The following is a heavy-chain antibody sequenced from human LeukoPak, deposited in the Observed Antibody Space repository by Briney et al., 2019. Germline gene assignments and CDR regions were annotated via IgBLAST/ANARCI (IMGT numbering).Heavy chain of an antibody. CDR2: MIPILGIA. CDR3: ARDESVEVEPAMVRGVIIGSRGD. J-gene: IGHJ4*02. CDR1: GGTFSSYA. V-gene: IGHV1-69*04. Sequence: SVKVSCKASGGTFSSYAISWVRQAPGQGLEWMGRMIPILGIANYAQKFQGRVTITADKSTSTAYMELSSLRSEDTAVYYCARDESVEVEPAMVRGVIIGSRGDWGQGTLVTVSS. D-gene: IGHD3-10*01.